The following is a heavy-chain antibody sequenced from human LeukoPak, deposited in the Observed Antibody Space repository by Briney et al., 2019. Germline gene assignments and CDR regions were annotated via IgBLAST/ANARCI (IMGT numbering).Heavy chain of an antibody. CDR1: GFTLSSYA. D-gene: IGHD5-12*01. V-gene: IGHV3-23*01. CDR3: KVDIVATTEFGVDY. Sequence: GGSLRLSCAASGFTLSSYAMNWVRQAPGKGLEWVSGISGSGSSTYYADSVKGRFTISRDNSKSTLYLQMNSLKTEDTAVYYCKVDIVATTEFGVDYWGQGTLVTVSS. CDR2: ISGSGSST. J-gene: IGHJ4*02.